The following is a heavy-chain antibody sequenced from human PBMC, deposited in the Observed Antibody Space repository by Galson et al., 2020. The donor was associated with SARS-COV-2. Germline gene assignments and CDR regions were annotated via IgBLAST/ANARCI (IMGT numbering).Heavy chain of an antibody. CDR3: AKGASAGTPYYFDY. V-gene: IGHV3-23*01. Sequence: GESLKTPCAASGFPFNNYSMIWVRPAPGKGLAGVASIPGSGTSTNYPGSLQGRFTISRDNSKNTVYLQMNSLRYEYTAVDLCAKGASAGTPYYFDYWGQGTLVTASS. D-gene: IGHD6-13*01. CDR1: GFPFNNYS. J-gene: IGHJ4*02. CDR2: IPGSGTST.